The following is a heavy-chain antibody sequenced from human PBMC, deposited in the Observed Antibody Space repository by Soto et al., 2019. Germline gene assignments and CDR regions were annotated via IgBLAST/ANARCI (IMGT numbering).Heavy chain of an antibody. V-gene: IGHV4-59*01. Sequence: SETLSLTCTDSGGSISSYYWTWIRQPPGKGLEWIGYIYYSGSTNYNPSLKSRVTISVDTSKNQFSLKLSSVTAADTAVYYCASRLPTYTGGGFAYWGQGTLVTVSS. CDR2: IYYSGST. CDR3: ASRLPTYTGGGFAY. CDR1: GGSISSYY. J-gene: IGHJ4*02. D-gene: IGHD3-16*01.